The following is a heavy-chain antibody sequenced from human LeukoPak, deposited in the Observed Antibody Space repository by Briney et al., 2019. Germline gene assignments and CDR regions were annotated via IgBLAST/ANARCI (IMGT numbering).Heavy chain of an antibody. D-gene: IGHD2-15*01. CDR1: GYSISSGYY. J-gene: IGHJ4*02. V-gene: IGHV4-38-2*01. Sequence: SETLSLTCAVSGYSISSGYYWGWIRQPPGKGLEWIGSIYHSGSTYYNPSLKSRVTISVGTSKNQFSLKLSSVTAADTAVYYCARSRRLLVFDYWGQGTLVTVSS. CDR2: IYHSGST. CDR3: ARSRRLLVFDY.